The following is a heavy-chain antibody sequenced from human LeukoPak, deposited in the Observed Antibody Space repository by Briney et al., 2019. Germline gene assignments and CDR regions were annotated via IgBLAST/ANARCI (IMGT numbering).Heavy chain of an antibody. V-gene: IGHV3-48*01. CDR2: ISGSSAAI. CDR1: GFSFSNYA. J-gene: IGHJ6*03. Sequence: PGGSLRLCCAASGFSFSNYAMNWVCQAPGKGLEWVSYISGSSAAIYYADSVEGRFTISRDKAKNSLYLQMNSLRAEDTAVYYCARDPSRGYNYYSYMDVWGKGTTVTVSS. CDR3: ARDPSRGYNYYSYMDV. D-gene: IGHD6-13*01.